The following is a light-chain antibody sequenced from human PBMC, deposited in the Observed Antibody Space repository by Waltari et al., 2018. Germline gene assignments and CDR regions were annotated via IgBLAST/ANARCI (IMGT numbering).Light chain of an antibody. J-gene: IGKJ2*01. CDR1: QSVSTK. Sequence: EIGMTQSPATLSVSPGERATLSCRASQSVSTKLAWYQQKHGQAPRLLIYGASTRATGMPARVSGSGSGTEFTPTISSLQSEDFAVYYGQQYNNWPPYTFGQGTKLEIK. CDR2: GAS. CDR3: QQYNNWPPYT. V-gene: IGKV3-15*01.